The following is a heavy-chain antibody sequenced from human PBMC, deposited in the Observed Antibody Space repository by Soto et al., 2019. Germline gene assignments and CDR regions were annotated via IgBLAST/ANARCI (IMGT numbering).Heavy chain of an antibody. Sequence: SETMSLTCTVSGGSISSGGYYWSWIRQHPGKGLEWIGYIYYSGSTYYNPSLKSRVTISVDTSKNQFSLKLSSVTAADTAVYYCSRGRTYYYDSSGYYTYYFDYWGQGTLVTVSA. J-gene: IGHJ4*02. CDR2: IYYSGST. D-gene: IGHD3-22*01. V-gene: IGHV4-31*03. CDR3: SRGRTYYYDSSGYYTYYFDY. CDR1: GGSISSGGYY.